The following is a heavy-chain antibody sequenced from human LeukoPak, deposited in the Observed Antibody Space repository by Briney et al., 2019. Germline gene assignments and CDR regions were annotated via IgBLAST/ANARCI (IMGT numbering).Heavy chain of an antibody. CDR2: LYSGGST. Sequence: GGSLRLSCAASGFIVSSTYMTWVRQAPGKGLEWVSLLYSGGSTIYSDSVKGRFTISRDNSKNTVYLQMNSLRAEDTAVYYCARDLGQLVDLINYGMDVWGQGTTVTVSS. D-gene: IGHD6-13*01. V-gene: IGHV3-66*01. CDR3: ARDLGQLVDLINYGMDV. CDR1: GFIVSSTY. J-gene: IGHJ6*02.